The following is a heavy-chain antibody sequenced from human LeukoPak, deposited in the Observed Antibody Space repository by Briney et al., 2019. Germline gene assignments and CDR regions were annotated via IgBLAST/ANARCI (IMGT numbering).Heavy chain of an antibody. Sequence: SETLSLTCAVYGGSFSDYYWSWTRQPPGKGLEWIGEINHSGSTNYNPSLKSRVTISVDTSKSQFSLKLSSVTAADTAVYYCARVYSSSGYNWFDPWGQGTLVTVSS. CDR3: ARVYSSSGYNWFDP. CDR1: GGSFSDYY. V-gene: IGHV4-34*01. D-gene: IGHD6-6*01. J-gene: IGHJ5*02. CDR2: INHSGST.